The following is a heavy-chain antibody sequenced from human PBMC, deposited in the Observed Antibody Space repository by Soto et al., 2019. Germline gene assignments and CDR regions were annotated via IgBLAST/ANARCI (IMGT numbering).Heavy chain of an antibody. CDR3: ARVIRGDIILSPHLDY. CDR1: GFTFSSYW. Sequence: GGSLRLSCAASGFTFSSYWMNWVRQAPGKGLEWVANIKQDGSEKYYVDSVKDRFTISRDNAKNSLYLQMNSLRAEDTAVYYCARVIRGDIILSPHLDYWGQGTLVTVSS. CDR2: IKQDGSEK. D-gene: IGHD3-10*01. V-gene: IGHV3-7*03. J-gene: IGHJ4*02.